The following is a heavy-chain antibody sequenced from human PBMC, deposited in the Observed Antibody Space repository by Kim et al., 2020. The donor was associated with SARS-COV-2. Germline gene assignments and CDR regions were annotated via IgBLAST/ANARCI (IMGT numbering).Heavy chain of an antibody. Sequence: GGSLRLSCAASGFTFSSYAMHWVRQAPGKGLEWVAVISYDGSNKYYADSVKGRFTISRDNSKNTLYLQMNSLRAEDTAVYYCARESLDYGSGSIPMNDAFDIWGQGTMVTVSS. CDR3: ARESLDYGSGSIPMNDAFDI. CDR2: ISYDGSNK. V-gene: IGHV3-30*04. J-gene: IGHJ3*02. D-gene: IGHD3-10*01. CDR1: GFTFSSYA.